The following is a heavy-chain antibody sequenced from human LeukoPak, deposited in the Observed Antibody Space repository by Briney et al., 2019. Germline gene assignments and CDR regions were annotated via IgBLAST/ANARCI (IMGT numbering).Heavy chain of an antibody. CDR1: GYTFTSYG. Sequence: ASVKVSCKASGYTFTSYGISWMRQPPGQGLEWMGWISAYNCNTNYAQKLQGRVTMTTCTSTSTAYMELRSLRSDDTAVSYCARGGTYYDILTAYQYFDYWGQGTLVTVSS. D-gene: IGHD3-9*01. CDR3: ARGGTYYDILTAYQYFDY. J-gene: IGHJ4*02. CDR2: ISAYNCNT. V-gene: IGHV1-18*01.